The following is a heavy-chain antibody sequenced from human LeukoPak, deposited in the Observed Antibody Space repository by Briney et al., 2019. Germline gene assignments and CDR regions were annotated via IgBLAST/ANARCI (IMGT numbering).Heavy chain of an antibody. J-gene: IGHJ4*02. D-gene: IGHD4-17*01. V-gene: IGHV1-69*04. Sequence: ASVKVSCKASGGTFSSYAISWVRQAPGQGLEWMGRIIPILGIANYAQKFQGRVTITADKSTSTAYMELSSLRSEDTAVYYCARSVTTTSPFDYWGQGTLVTVSS. CDR3: ARSVTTTSPFDY. CDR1: GGTFSSYA. CDR2: IIPILGIA.